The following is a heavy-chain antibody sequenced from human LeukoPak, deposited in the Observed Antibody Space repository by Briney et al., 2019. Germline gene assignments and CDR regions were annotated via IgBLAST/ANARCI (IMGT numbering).Heavy chain of an antibody. V-gene: IGHV3-7*03. CDR2: INSDGSEG. D-gene: IGHD6-6*01. CDR1: GFTFSGFW. Sequence: GGSLRLSCAVSGFTFSGFWMSWYRQAPGKGLEWVASINSDGSEGYYADVVKGRFTISRDNAKNSLYLQINSLRAEDTAVYYCARSSYSSSSSVWGQGTMVTVSS. CDR3: ARSSYSSSSSV. J-gene: IGHJ3*01.